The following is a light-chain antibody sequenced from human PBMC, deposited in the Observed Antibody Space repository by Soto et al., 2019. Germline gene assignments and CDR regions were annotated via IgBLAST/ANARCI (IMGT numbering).Light chain of an antibody. CDR3: QQRSNWPGT. CDR2: DAS. CDR1: QSVSSY. V-gene: IGKV3-11*01. Sequence: GERATLCCRASQSVSSYLAWYQQKPGQAPRLLIYDASNRATGIPARFSGSGSGTDFTLTISSLEPEDFAVYYCQQRSNWPGTFGPGTKVDIK. J-gene: IGKJ3*01.